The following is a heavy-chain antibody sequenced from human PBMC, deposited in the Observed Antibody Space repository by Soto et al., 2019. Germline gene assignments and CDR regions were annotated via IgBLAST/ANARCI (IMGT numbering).Heavy chain of an antibody. CDR2: IDWDDDK. V-gene: IGHV2-70*01. D-gene: IGHD5-18*01. J-gene: IGHJ4*02. CDR1: GFALNTSGLC. CDR3: ARISGYSYGNTEYFDY. Sequence: SGPTLVNPTQTLTLTCTVSGFALNTSGLCVSWIRQLPGKALEWLALIDWDDDKYYTTSLKTRLTISKHTSKNQVVLTMTNMDPVDTDTYYCARISGYSYGNTEYFDYWGQGTLVTVSS.